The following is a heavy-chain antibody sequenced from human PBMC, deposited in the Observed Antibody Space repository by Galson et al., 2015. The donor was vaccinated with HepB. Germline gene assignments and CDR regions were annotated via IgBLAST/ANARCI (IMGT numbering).Heavy chain of an antibody. V-gene: IGHV1-69*13. Sequence: SVKVSCKASGGTFSSYAISWVRQAPGQGLEWMGGIIPIFGTANYAQKFQGRVTITADESTSTAYMELSSLRSEDTAVYYCARDETHCSSTSCYTTWGQGTLVTVSS. CDR3: ARDETHCSSTSCYTT. CDR2: IIPIFGTA. J-gene: IGHJ4*02. CDR1: GGTFSSYA. D-gene: IGHD2-2*02.